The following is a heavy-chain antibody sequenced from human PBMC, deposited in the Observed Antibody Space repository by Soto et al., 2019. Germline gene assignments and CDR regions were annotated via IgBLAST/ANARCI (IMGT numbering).Heavy chain of an antibody. CDR3: AGGGAAFDY. J-gene: IGHJ4*02. V-gene: IGHV3-15*01. D-gene: IGHD2-15*01. CDR1: GFTFSTAW. Sequence: EVQLVESGGGLVKPGGSLRLSCTASGFTFSTAWMSWVRQAPGRGLEWVGRVKSITDGGAIDHAAPVKGRFAISRDDSENTLYLQMNSLKSEDTAVYYCAGGGAAFDYWGQGTLVTVSS. CDR2: VKSITDGGAI.